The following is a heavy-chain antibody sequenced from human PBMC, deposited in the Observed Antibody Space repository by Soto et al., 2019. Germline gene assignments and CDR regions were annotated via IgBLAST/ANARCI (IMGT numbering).Heavy chain of an antibody. D-gene: IGHD3-10*01. V-gene: IGHV1-18*01. CDR2: ISAYKGNK. CDR1: GYVFSGHG. CDR3: ARDLDGSGSYYTDY. Sequence: QVQLVQSGAEVKKPGASVKVSCKASGYVFSGHGINWVRQVPGQGLEWMGWISAYKGNKNYAQKFQGRVTMTTDTSTSTAYMELRSLRSDDTAVYYCARDLDGSGSYYTDYWGQGSLVTVSS. J-gene: IGHJ4*02.